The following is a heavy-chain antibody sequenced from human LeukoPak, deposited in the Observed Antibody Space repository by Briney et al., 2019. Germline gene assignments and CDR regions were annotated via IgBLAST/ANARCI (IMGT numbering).Heavy chain of an antibody. CDR2: TNHSGST. CDR1: GGSFSGYY. J-gene: IGHJ5*02. D-gene: IGHD6-13*01. CDR3: ARGPGSSSWYTYPAGGWFDP. V-gene: IGHV4-34*01. Sequence: SETLSLTCAVYGGSFSGYYWSWIRQPPGKGLEWIGDTNHSGSTNYNPSLKSRVTISVDTSKNQFSLKLSSVTAADTAVYYCARGPGSSSWYTYPAGGWFDPWGQGTLVTVSS.